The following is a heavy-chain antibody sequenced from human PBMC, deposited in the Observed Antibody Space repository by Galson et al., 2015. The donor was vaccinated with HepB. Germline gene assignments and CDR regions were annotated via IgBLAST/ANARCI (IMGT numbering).Heavy chain of an antibody. D-gene: IGHD3-22*01. CDR2: INPSSGDT. Sequence: SVKVSCKASGYTFIGYYLHWARQAPGQGLEWMGWINPSSGDTKYSQKFQGRVIISRDTSISTAYMELSRLRSDDTAVYYCALDYYDSRGFDYWGQGTLVTVSS. J-gene: IGHJ4*02. CDR1: GYTFIGYY. CDR3: ALDYYDSRGFDY. V-gene: IGHV1-2*02.